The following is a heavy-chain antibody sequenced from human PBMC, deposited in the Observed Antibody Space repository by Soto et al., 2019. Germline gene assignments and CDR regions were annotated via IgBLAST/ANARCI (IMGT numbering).Heavy chain of an antibody. CDR3: ARDPTYYYDSSGYYYFDY. CDR1: GFTFSSYA. D-gene: IGHD3-22*01. CDR2: ISYDGSNK. J-gene: IGHJ4*02. Sequence: GGSLRLSCAASGFTFSSYAMHWVRQAPGKGLEWVAVISYDGSNKYYADSVKGRFTISRDNSKNTLYLQMNSLRAEDTAVYYCARDPTYYYDSSGYYYFDYWGQGTLVTVSS. V-gene: IGHV3-30*04.